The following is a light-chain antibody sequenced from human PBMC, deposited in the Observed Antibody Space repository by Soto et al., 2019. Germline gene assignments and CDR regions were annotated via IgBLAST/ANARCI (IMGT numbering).Light chain of an antibody. CDR1: SSDVGGYNF. CDR3: CSNAGSYTYV. V-gene: IGLV2-11*01. Sequence: QYALTQPRSVSGSPGQSVTISCTGTSSDVGGYNFVSWYQQHPGKAPQLMIYDVNKRPSGIPDRFSGSKSGNTASLTISGLQAEDEADYYCCSNAGSYTYVFGTGTKVTVL. J-gene: IGLJ1*01. CDR2: DVN.